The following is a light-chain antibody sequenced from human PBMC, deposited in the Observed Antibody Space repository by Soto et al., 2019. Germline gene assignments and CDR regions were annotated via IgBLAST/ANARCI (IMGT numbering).Light chain of an antibody. V-gene: IGLV2-14*03. J-gene: IGLJ1*01. CDR1: SSDVGGFDY. CDR3: CSYTSSNTYV. Sequence: VLTQPASVSWSLGQSITISCTGTSSDVGGFDYVSWYQHQPGKAPKLIIYDVTSRPSGVSSHFSGSKSGNTASLTISGLLAEDEADYHCCSYTSSNTYVFGTGTKVTV. CDR2: DVT.